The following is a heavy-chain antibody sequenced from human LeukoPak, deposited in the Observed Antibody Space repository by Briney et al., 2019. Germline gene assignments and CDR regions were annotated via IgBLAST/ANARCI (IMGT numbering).Heavy chain of an antibody. CDR2: ISSSGSII. D-gene: IGHD6-13*01. CDR1: GFTLSNYE. Sequence: PGGSLRLSCVASGFTLSNYEMNWVRQAPGKGLEWGSYISSSGSIIYYADSVKGRFTISRDNAENSLYLQMNTLRAEDTAVYYCARVFEAAGTANAYDIRGQGTMVTVSS. J-gene: IGHJ3*02. V-gene: IGHV3-48*03. CDR3: ARVFEAAGTANAYDI.